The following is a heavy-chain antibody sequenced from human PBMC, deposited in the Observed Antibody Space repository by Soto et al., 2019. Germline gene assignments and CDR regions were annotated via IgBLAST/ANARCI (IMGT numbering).Heavy chain of an antibody. J-gene: IGHJ5*02. CDR3: ARINWSTRGSSSDT. CDR1: GFNFAGKY. D-gene: IGHD6-6*01. CDR2: IYSGGQI. V-gene: IGHV3-53*01. Sequence: GGSLRLSCAASGFNFAGKYMSWVHQAPGKGLEWVSVIYSGGQIYYADSVKVRFTISIDNSKNTVNLDMNAPGAEDTATYYCARINWSTRGSSSDTWGQGTLVTVSS.